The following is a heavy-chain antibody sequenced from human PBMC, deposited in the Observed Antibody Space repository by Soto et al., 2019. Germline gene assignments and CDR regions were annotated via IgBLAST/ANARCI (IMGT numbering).Heavy chain of an antibody. CDR1: GFTFSSYA. CDR3: AKDNLGCTTSRCYRPSHLHFDL. D-gene: IGHD2-8*01. V-gene: IGHV3-23*01. Sequence: EVQLLESGGDLVQPGESLRLSCAASGFTFSSYAMSWVRQAPGKGLEWLSTLSGRGDNTYYTDSVKGRFTISRDNSKYTLYLQMNRLRAEDTARSYCAKDNLGCTTSRCYRPSHLHFDLWGRGILVTVSS. J-gene: IGHJ2*01. CDR2: LSGRGDNT.